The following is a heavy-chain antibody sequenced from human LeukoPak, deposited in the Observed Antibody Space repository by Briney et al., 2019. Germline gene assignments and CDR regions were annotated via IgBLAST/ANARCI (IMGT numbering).Heavy chain of an antibody. J-gene: IGHJ6*02. CDR1: GFTFSSYA. CDR2: ISYDGSNK. CDR3: ARDRVLELLWFGELLPNYYYYYGMDV. Sequence: GGSLRLPCAASGFTFSSYAMHWVRQAPGKGLEWVAVISYDGSNKYYADSVKGRFTISRDNSKNTLYLQMNSLRAEDTAVYYCARDRVLELLWFGELLPNYYYYYGMDVWGQGTTVTVSS. D-gene: IGHD3-10*01. V-gene: IGHV3-30*04.